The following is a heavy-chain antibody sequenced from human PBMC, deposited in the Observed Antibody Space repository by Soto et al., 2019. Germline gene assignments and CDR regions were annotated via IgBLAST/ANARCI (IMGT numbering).Heavy chain of an antibody. J-gene: IGHJ4*02. CDR1: GYTLTELS. Sequence: ASVKVSCKVSGYTLTELSMHWVRQAPGKGLEWMGGFDPEDGETIYAQKFQGRVTMTEDTSTDTAYMELSSLRSEDTAVYYCATDPGGYIVGATHRVSDYWGQGTLVTVSS. V-gene: IGHV1-24*01. CDR3: ATDPGGYIVGATHRVSDY. D-gene: IGHD1-26*01. CDR2: FDPEDGET.